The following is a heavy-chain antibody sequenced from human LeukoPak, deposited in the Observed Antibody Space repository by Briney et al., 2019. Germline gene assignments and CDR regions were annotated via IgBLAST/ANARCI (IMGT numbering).Heavy chain of an antibody. CDR1: GFTFSSYS. Sequence: MTGGSLRLSCAASGFTFSSYSMSWVRQAPGKGLEWVSSITTSSTYISYADSVKGRFTISRDNAKNSLYLQMNSLRAEETAVYYCARGKYSSGWFDYWGQGTLVTVSS. CDR3: ARGKYSSGWFDY. J-gene: IGHJ4*02. V-gene: IGHV3-21*01. D-gene: IGHD6-19*01. CDR2: ITTSSTYI.